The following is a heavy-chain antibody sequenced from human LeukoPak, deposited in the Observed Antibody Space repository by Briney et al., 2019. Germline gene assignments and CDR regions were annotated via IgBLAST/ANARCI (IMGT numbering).Heavy chain of an antibody. CDR1: GGTFSSYA. CDR2: IIPIFGTV. V-gene: IGHV1-69*06. J-gene: IGHJ6*03. Sequence: SVKVSCKASGGTFSSYAISWVRQAPGQGLEWMGGIIPIFGTVNYAQKFQGRVTITADKSTSTAYMELSSLSSEDTAGYYCARSLFRFLEWSYRSYYFYYIDVWGKGTTVTVSS. D-gene: IGHD3-3*01. CDR3: ARSLFRFLEWSYRSYYFYYIDV.